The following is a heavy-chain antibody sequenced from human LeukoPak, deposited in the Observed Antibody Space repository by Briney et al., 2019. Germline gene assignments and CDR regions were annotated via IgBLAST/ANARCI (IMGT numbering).Heavy chain of an antibody. V-gene: IGHV3-23*01. CDR1: GFTFSSYV. D-gene: IGHD4-17*01. CDR2: ISGTGGST. Sequence: GGSLRLSCAASGFTFSSYVMSWVRQAPGKGLEWVSAISGTGGSTYYAVSVRGRFTISRDNSKNTLYLQMNSLSADDSAVYFCAKGPTVTTLLGYFDYWGQGTLVTVSS. CDR3: AKGPTVTTLLGYFDY. J-gene: IGHJ4*02.